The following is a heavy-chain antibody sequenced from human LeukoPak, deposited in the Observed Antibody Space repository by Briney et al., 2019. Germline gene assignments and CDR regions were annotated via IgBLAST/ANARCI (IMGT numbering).Heavy chain of an antibody. CDR2: IRYDGSHE. Sequence: GGSLRLSCAASGFTLSSYGMHWVRQAPGKGLEWVAFIRYDGSHEYYADSVKGRFTISRDNSKNTLYLQMNSVRSGDTALYYCAKPSGSGVDYWGQGTRVTVSS. D-gene: IGHD1-26*01. CDR1: GFTLSSYG. J-gene: IGHJ4*01. CDR3: AKPSGSGVDY. V-gene: IGHV3-30*02.